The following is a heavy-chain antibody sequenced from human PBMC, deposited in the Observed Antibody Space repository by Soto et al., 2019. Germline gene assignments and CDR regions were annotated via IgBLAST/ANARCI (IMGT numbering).Heavy chain of an antibody. Sequence: QVQLVESGGGVVQPGRSLRLSCAASGFTFSDYGIHWVRQAPGKGLEWVAGIWYDGSKKYYADSVKGRFTISRDDSKNTVYLQMNSLRDDDTALYYCARGDYDYVWGPRGYWGQGTQVTVSS. V-gene: IGHV3-33*01. CDR1: GFTFSDYG. CDR2: IWYDGSKK. J-gene: IGHJ4*02. D-gene: IGHD3-16*01. CDR3: ARGDYDYVWGPRGY.